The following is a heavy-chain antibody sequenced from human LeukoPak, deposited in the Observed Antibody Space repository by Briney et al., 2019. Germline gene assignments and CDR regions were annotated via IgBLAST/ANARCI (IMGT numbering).Heavy chain of an antibody. V-gene: IGHV3-30*18. CDR1: GFSLSSYG. D-gene: IGHD1-26*01. CDR3: AKDYLGASHTFDI. J-gene: IGHJ3*02. CDR2: ISHDGSNK. Sequence: PGRSLRLSCAASGFSLSSYGMHWVRQAPGKGLEWVAVISHDGSNKHYADPVKGRFTISRDTSKNTLYLQMTSLRGEDTAVYYCAKDYLGASHTFDIWGQGTLVTVSS.